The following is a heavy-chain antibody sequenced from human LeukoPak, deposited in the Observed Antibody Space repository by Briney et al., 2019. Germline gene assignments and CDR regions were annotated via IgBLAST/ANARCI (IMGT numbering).Heavy chain of an antibody. J-gene: IGHJ3*02. Sequence: GGSLRLSCAPSGFTFISYWMHWVCKAPGKGLVWVSRIISDGSSTSYADSVKGRFTISRDNAKNTLYLQMNSLRAEDTAVYYCAPDAFDTWGQGTMVTVSS. CDR1: GFTFISYW. V-gene: IGHV3-74*01. CDR3: APDAFDT. CDR2: IISDGSST.